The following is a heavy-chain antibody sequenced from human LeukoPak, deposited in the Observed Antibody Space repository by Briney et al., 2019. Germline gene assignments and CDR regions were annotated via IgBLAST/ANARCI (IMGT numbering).Heavy chain of an antibody. CDR3: ARGIYRDALDI. J-gene: IGHJ3*02. V-gene: IGHV3-23*01. CDR1: GFTFSSYG. D-gene: IGHD5/OR15-5a*01. CDR2: ISGSGGST. Sequence: GGSLRLSCAASGFTFSSYGMSWVRQAPGKGLEWVSAISGSGGSTYYADSVKGRFTISRDNAKNSLYLQMNSLRAEDTAVYYCARGIYRDALDIWGQGTMVTVSS.